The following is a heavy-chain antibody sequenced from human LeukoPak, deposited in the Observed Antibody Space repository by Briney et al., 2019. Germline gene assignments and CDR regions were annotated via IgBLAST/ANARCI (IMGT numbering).Heavy chain of an antibody. D-gene: IGHD3-22*01. CDR3: ARDSSGYNEFDY. CDR1: GGSISSGGYY. Sequence: SETLSLTCTVSGGSISSGGYYWSWIRQHPGKGLEWIGYIYYSGSTYYNPSLKSRVTISVDTSKNQFSLELSSVTAADTAVYYCARDSSGYNEFDYWGQGTLVTVSS. CDR2: IYYSGST. V-gene: IGHV4-31*03. J-gene: IGHJ4*02.